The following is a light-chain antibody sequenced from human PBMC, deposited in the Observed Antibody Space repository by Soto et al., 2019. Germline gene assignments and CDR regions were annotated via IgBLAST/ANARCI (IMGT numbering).Light chain of an antibody. J-gene: IGKJ4*01. Sequence: AIQLTQSPSSLSASVGDRVTITCRASEGISSALAWYQQKPGKAPKLLIYDASSLESGVPSRFSGSGSGTDFTLTISSLQPEDFETYYCQQFNSPLTFGGGTKVEIK. CDR2: DAS. CDR3: QQFNSPLT. CDR1: EGISSA. V-gene: IGKV1-13*02.